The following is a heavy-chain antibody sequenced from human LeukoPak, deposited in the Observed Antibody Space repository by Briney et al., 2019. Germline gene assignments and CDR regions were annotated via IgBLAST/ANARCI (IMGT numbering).Heavy chain of an antibody. V-gene: IGHV3-7*01. Sequence: GGSLRLSCAASGFSFMNAWMIWVRQAPGKGLEWVANIKQDGSEKYYVDFVKGRFTISRDNAKNSLYLQMNSLRAEDTAVYFCARSSTLAAAGTWLFDYWGQGTLVTVSS. J-gene: IGHJ4*02. CDR3: ARSSTLAAAGTWLFDY. CDR1: GFSFMNAW. CDR2: IKQDGSEK. D-gene: IGHD6-13*01.